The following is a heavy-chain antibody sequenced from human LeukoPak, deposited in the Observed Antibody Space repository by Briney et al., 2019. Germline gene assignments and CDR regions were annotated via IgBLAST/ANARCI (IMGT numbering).Heavy chain of an antibody. CDR3: ARDRVSGGYSGYFDY. CDR1: GRTFSSYA. Sequence: GASVKVSCKASGRTFSSYAISWVRQAPGQGLEWMGRIIPIFGTANYAQKFQGRVTITTDESTSTAYMELSSLRSEDTAVYYCARDRVSGGYSGYFDYWGQGTLVTVSS. D-gene: IGHD1-26*01. V-gene: IGHV1-69*05. CDR2: IIPIFGTA. J-gene: IGHJ4*02.